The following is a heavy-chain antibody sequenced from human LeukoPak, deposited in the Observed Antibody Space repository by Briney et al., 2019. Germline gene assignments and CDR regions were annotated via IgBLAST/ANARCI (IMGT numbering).Heavy chain of an antibody. CDR2: INPNSGGT. CDR1: GYTFTGYY. J-gene: IGHJ4*02. Sequence: ASVKVSCKASGYTFTGYYMHWVRQAPGQGLEWMGWINPNSGGTNYAQKFQGRVTMTRDTSISTAYMELSRLRSDDTAVYYCARAESPRIAARRRFDYWGQGTLVTVSS. V-gene: IGHV1-2*02. D-gene: IGHD6-6*01. CDR3: ARAESPRIAARRRFDY.